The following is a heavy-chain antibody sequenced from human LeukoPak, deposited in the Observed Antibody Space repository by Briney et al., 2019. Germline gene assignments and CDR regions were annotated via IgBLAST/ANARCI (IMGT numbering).Heavy chain of an antibody. CDR3: ARFYDSSGYENSNDFDY. Sequence: GGSLRLSCAASGFTFSSYWMHWVRQAPGKGLVWVSRINSDGSSTSYADCVKGRFTISRDNDKNTLYLQMNSLRAEDTAVYYCARFYDSSGYENSNDFDYWGQGTLVTVSS. CDR2: INSDGSST. D-gene: IGHD3-22*01. J-gene: IGHJ4*02. V-gene: IGHV3-74*01. CDR1: GFTFSSYW.